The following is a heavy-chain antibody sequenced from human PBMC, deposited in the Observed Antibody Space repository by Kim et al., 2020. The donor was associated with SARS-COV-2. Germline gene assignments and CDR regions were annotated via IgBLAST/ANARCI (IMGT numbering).Heavy chain of an antibody. D-gene: IGHD3-16*01. CDR2: ISGTTSYI. CDR1: GFTFSTYS. V-gene: IGHV3-21*01. Sequence: GGSLRLSCVASGFTFSTYSMSWVRQAPGKGLEWVSFISGTTSYIFYADSVKGRFTVSRDNAKNSLYLQMNSLRAADTAVYFGVGGGTTMIKAFDIWGQGT. J-gene: IGHJ3*02. CDR3: VGGGTTMIKAFDI.